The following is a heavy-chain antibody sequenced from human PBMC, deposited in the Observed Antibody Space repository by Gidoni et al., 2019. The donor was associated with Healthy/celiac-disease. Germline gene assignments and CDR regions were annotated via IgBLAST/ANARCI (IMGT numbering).Heavy chain of an antibody. D-gene: IGHD3-22*01. J-gene: IGHJ4*02. CDR1: GFTFSRYA. V-gene: IGHV3-23*01. CDR3: AKGVQGRGYYRLFDY. Sequence: EVQLLESGGGLVQPGGSLRLSCAASGFTFSRYAMSWVRQAPGKGLEWCSASSGSGGSTYYADSVKGRFTISRDNSKNTLYLQMNSLRAEDTAVYYCAKGVQGRGYYRLFDYWGQGTLVTVSS. CDR2: SSGSGGST.